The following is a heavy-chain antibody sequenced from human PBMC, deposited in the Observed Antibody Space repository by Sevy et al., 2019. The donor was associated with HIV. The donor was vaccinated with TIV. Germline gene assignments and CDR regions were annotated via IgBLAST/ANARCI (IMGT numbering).Heavy chain of an antibody. Sequence: ASVKVSCKASAYTFTGHYIHWVRQAPGQGLECMGWINPNSGGTIYAQKFQGRVIMTRDTSISTAYMELSRLRSDDTAVYYCARGGVVVEPAARGYFDYWGQGTLVTVSS. CDR3: ARGGVVVEPAARGYFDY. J-gene: IGHJ4*02. V-gene: IGHV1-2*02. D-gene: IGHD2-2*01. CDR1: AYTFTGHY. CDR2: INPNSGGT.